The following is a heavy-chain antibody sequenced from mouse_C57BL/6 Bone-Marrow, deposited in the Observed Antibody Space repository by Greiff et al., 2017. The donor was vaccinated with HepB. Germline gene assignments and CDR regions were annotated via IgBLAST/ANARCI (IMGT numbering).Heavy chain of an antibody. J-gene: IGHJ4*01. CDR2: INPSSGYT. Sequence: VKLQESGAELAKPGASVKLSCKASGYTFTSYWMHWVKQRPGQGLEWIGYINPSSGYTKYNQKFKDKATVTADKSSSTAYMQLSSLTYEDSAVYYCARHGYAMDYWGQGTSVTVSS. CDR3: ARHGYAMDY. V-gene: IGHV1-7*01. CDR1: GYTFTSYW.